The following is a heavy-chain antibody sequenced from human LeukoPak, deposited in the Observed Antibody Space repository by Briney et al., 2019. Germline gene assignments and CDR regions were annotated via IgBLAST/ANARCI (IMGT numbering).Heavy chain of an antibody. CDR3: ARGLRVSYGMDV. CDR2: INHSGGT. D-gene: IGHD3-10*01. Sequence: PSETLSLTCTVSGGSISTYYWSWVRQPPGKGLEWIGEINHSGGTNYNPSLKSRVTISVDTSKNQFSLKLSSATAADTAVYYCARGLRVSYGMDVWGQGTTVTVSS. V-gene: IGHV4-34*01. J-gene: IGHJ6*02. CDR1: GGSISTYY.